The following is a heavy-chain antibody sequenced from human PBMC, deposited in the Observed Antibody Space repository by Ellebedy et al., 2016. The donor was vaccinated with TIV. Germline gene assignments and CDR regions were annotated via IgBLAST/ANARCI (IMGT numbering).Heavy chain of an antibody. CDR3: VREIYGSGRAGCFDL. CDR2: IKTDGSYT. Sequence: PGGSLRLSCVASGFTFSTSWMHWVRQASGKGLVWVSRIKTDGSYTTYADSVKGRLTVSRDNSKSTLYLQVNSLRDEDTALYYCVREIYGSGRAGCFDLWGHGTMVTVS. D-gene: IGHD6-19*01. J-gene: IGHJ3*01. V-gene: IGHV3-74*01. CDR1: GFTFSTSW.